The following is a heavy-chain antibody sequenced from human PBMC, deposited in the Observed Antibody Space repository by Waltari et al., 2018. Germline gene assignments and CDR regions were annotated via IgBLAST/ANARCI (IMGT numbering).Heavy chain of an antibody. CDR1: GFTFNTYW. Sequence: EVQLVESGGGLVQPGGSLRLSCAASGFTFNTYWMNWFGQAPGKGLGWVANMNQDGSQKYYVDSVRGRFTISRDNAKNSLHLQMSSLRDEDTAVYYCTRVSLRLAADIWGQGTMVTVSS. D-gene: IGHD3-9*01. J-gene: IGHJ3*01. CDR2: MNQDGSQK. CDR3: TRVSLRLAADI. V-gene: IGHV3-7*03.